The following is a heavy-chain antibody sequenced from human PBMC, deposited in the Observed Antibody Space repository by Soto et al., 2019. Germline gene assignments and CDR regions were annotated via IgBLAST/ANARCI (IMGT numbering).Heavy chain of an antibody. V-gene: IGHV1-2*04. CDR1: GYTFTGYY. Sequence: ASVKVSCKASGYTFTGYYMHWVRQAPGKGLEWMGWINPNSGGTNYAQKFQGWVTMTRDTSMSTAYMELSRLRSDDTAVYYCARDHGSSWYLGAFDIWGQGTMVTVSS. CDR3: ARDHGSSWYLGAFDI. J-gene: IGHJ3*02. D-gene: IGHD6-13*01. CDR2: INPNSGGT.